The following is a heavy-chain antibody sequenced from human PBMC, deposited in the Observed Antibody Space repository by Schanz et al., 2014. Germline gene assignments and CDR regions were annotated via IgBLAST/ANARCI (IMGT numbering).Heavy chain of an antibody. CDR1: GFTVSNSY. V-gene: IGHV3-53*01. D-gene: IGHD2-2*01. CDR2: IYSSGST. J-gene: IGHJ1*01. Sequence: DVQLVDSGGGLVQPGGSLRLSCAASGFTVSNSYIHWVRQAPGKGLEWVSTIYSSGSTYYADSVRGRFTISRDNSMNTVYLQMNSLRAEDTALYYCARDTAQSCIGPSCFEYFQHWGQGALVTVSS. CDR3: ARDTAQSCIGPSCFEYFQH.